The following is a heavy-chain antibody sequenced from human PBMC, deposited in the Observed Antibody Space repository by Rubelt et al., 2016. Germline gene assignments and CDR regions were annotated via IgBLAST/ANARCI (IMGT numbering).Heavy chain of an antibody. D-gene: IGHD1-26*01. V-gene: IGHV4-34*02. Sequence: QAQLQQWGAGLLSPSDTLSLTCAVFTGSFNGYRWSWIRQKSDEGLEWIGEVTHSGDANYNPSLRDRVSISAESSKNQFARGMTSLTAADTGLYFCAGGVGFATNPYYRGPVDSWGLGTQVTVSS. CDR3: AGGVGFATNPYYRGPVDS. CDR2: VTHSGDA. J-gene: IGHJ4*02. CDR1: TGSFNGYR.